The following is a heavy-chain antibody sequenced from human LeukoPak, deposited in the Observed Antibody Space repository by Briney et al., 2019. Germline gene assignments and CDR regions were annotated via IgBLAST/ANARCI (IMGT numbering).Heavy chain of an antibody. J-gene: IGHJ4*02. V-gene: IGHV4-34*01. D-gene: IGHD2-21*02. CDR3: ARGGCGGDCKTSYYFDY. CDR1: GGSFSGYY. CDR2: INHSGST. Sequence: SETLSLTCAVYGGSFSGYYWSWIRQPPGKGLEWIGEINHSGSTNYNPSLKSRVTISVDTSKNQFSLKLSSVTAADTAVYYCARGGCGGDCKTSYYFDYWAREPWSPSPQ.